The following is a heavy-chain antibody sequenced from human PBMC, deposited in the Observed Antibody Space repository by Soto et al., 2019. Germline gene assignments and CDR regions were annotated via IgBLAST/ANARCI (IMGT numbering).Heavy chain of an antibody. D-gene: IGHD6-19*01. J-gene: IGHJ4*02. CDR3: AKDLSPGGWYEVGYFDY. CDR1: GFTFSSYA. CDR2: ISGSGGST. Sequence: GGSLRLSCAASGFTFSSYAMSWVRQAPGKGLEWVSAISGSGGSTYYADSVKGRFTISRDNSKNTVYLQMNSLRAEDTAVYYCAKDLSPGGWYEVGYFDYWGQGTLVTVSS. V-gene: IGHV3-23*01.